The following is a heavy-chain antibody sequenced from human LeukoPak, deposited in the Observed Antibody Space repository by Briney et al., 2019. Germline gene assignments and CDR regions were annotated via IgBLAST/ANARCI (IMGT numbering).Heavy chain of an antibody. CDR1: GGSFSGYY. CDR3: ATHGGPGYLGY. CDR2: INHSGST. V-gene: IGHV4-34*01. J-gene: IGHJ4*02. D-gene: IGHD2-15*01. Sequence: SETLSLTCAVYGGSFSGYYWSWIRQPPGKGLEWIGEINHSGSTNYNPSLKSRVTMSVDTSKNQFSLKLSSVTAADTAVYYCATHGGPGYLGYWGQGTLVTVSS.